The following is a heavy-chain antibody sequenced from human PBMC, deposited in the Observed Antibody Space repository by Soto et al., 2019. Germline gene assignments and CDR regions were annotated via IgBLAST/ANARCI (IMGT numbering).Heavy chain of an antibody. CDR1: GFTFSSYS. CDR2: ISSSSSTI. J-gene: IGHJ3*02. V-gene: IGHV3-48*04. Sequence: GGSLRLSCAASGFTFSSYSMNWVRQAPGKGLEWVSYISSSSSTIYYADSVKGRFTISRDNAKNSLYLQMNSLRAEDTAVYSWARECGIWGIAARDSFDIWGQGTMVTVSS. D-gene: IGHD6-6*01. CDR3: ARECGIWGIAARDSFDI.